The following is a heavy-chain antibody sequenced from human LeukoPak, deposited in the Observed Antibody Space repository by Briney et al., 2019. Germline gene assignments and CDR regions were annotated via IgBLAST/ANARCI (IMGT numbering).Heavy chain of an antibody. V-gene: IGHV3-23*01. CDR1: GFTFSSYG. Sequence: GGTLRLSCAASGFTFSSYGMSWVRQAPGKGLEWVSAISGSGGSTYYADSVKGRFTISRDNSKNTLYLQMNSLRAEDTAVYYCAKDQITMVRGGPPPHVNAFDIWGQGTMVTVSS. J-gene: IGHJ3*02. CDR2: ISGSGGST. CDR3: AKDQITMVRGGPPPHVNAFDI. D-gene: IGHD3-10*01.